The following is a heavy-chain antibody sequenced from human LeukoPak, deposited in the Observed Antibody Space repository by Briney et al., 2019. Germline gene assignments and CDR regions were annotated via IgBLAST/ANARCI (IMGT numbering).Heavy chain of an antibody. CDR3: ARDTSIGAFDI. CDR2: IYYSGST. J-gene: IGHJ3*02. CDR1: GGSISSYY. D-gene: IGHD6-6*01. V-gene: IGHV4-59*01. Sequence: PSQTLSLTCTVSGGSISSYYWSWIRQPPGKGLEWIGYIYYSGSTNYNPSLKSRVTISVDTSKNQFSLKLSSVTAADTAVYYCARDTSIGAFDIWGQGTKVTVSS.